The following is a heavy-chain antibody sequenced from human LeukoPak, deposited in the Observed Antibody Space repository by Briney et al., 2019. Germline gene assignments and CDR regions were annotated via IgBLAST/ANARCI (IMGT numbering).Heavy chain of an antibody. D-gene: IGHD6-19*01. CDR1: GGYISSYY. Sequence: SETLSLTCTVSGGYISSYYWSWIRQPPGKGLECIGYIYYSGTTNYNPSLKSRVTISVDTSKKHFSLKLSSVTAADTAVYYCARHQVAVAGRGVDFWGQGTLVTVSS. CDR2: IYYSGTT. CDR3: ARHQVAVAGRGVDF. J-gene: IGHJ4*02. V-gene: IGHV4-59*08.